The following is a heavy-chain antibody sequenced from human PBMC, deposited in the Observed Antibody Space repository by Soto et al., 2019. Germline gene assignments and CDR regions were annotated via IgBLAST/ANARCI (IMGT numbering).Heavy chain of an antibody. D-gene: IGHD5-18*01. CDR3: VRNEYGYDPYYFDF. V-gene: IGHV4-39*01. J-gene: IGHJ4*02. Sequence: SETLSLTCTVSGGSISSSSYFWGWIRQPPGKGLEWIGSIYNSGGTYYNPSLKSRVTMAVDTSKNQFSLKLGSVTAADTAVYYCVRNEYGYDPYYFDFWGQGSLVTVSS. CDR1: GGSISSSSYF. CDR2: IYNSGGT.